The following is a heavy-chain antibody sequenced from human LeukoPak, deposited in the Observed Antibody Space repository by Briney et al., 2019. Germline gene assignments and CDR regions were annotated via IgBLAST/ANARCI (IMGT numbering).Heavy chain of an antibody. CDR1: GYSFTSYW. Sequence: GESLKISCWGAGYSFTSYWIGWVRQMPGKGLEWMGIIYPGDSDTRYSPSFQGQVTISVDKSISTAYLQWSSLKASDTAMYCCARHADGWSFDYWGQGTLVTVSS. J-gene: IGHJ4*02. CDR2: IYPGDSDT. CDR3: ARHADGWSFDY. V-gene: IGHV5-51*01. D-gene: IGHD5-24*01.